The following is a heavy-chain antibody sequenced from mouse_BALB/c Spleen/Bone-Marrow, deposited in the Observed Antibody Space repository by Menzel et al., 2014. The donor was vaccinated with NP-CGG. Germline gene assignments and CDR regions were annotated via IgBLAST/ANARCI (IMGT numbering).Heavy chain of an antibody. J-gene: IGHJ4*01. CDR1: GFTFTDYY. V-gene: IGHV7-3*02. Sequence: EVKLVESGGGLVQPGVSLRLSCATSGFTFTDYYMSWVRQPPGKALEWLGFIRNKANGYTTEYSASVKGRFTISRDNSQSILYLQMNTLRPEDSATYYCVRDAPDPLDYWGQGTSVTVSS. CDR2: IRNKANGYTT. CDR3: VRDAPDPLDY.